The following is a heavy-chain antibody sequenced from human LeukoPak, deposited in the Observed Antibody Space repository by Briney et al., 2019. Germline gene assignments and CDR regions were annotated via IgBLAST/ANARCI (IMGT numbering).Heavy chain of an antibody. CDR3: TRNSGIIFGFRYSDL. V-gene: IGHV4-39*07. CDR1: GVSISSSSYY. D-gene: IGHD3/OR15-3a*01. J-gene: IGHJ2*01. Sequence: SETLSLTCTVSGVSISSSSYYWGWIRQPPGKGLEWIGTIYYSGSTYYNPSLNSLITISVETSNNPYSLKLSSGTAAATAVYYCTRNSGIIFGFRYSDLWGRGTLVTVSS. CDR2: IYYSGST.